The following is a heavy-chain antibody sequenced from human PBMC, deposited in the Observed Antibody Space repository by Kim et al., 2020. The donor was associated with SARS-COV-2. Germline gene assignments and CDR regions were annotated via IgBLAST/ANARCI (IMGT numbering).Heavy chain of an antibody. V-gene: IGHV3-23*01. Sequence: GGSLRLSCAASGFTFSSYDLSWVRQAPGKGLEWVSRISASGGDTYYADSVQGRFTISRDNSKNALNLEMTSLRAEDTALYYCAKVTTLTAPFYEYWGQGTLVTVSS. CDR2: ISASGGDT. D-gene: IGHD4-4*01. CDR3: AKVTTLTAPFYEY. CDR1: GFTFSSYD. J-gene: IGHJ4*02.